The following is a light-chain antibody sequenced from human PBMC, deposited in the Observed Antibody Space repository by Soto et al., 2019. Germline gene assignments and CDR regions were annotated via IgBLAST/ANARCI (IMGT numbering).Light chain of an antibody. CDR3: SSYTNSDTWV. J-gene: IGLJ3*02. Sequence: QSVLTQPASVSGSPGQSITISCTGTSRDVGGYNYVSWYQQHPGQVPKLTIYEVTNRPSGVSSRFSGSKSGNTASLTISGLQAEDEADYYCSSYTNSDTWVFGGGTKLTVL. V-gene: IGLV2-14*01. CDR2: EVT. CDR1: SRDVGGYNY.